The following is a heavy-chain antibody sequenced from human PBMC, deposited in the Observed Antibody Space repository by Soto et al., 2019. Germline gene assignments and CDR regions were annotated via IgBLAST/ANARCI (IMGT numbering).Heavy chain of an antibody. Sequence: QLQLQESGPGLVKPSETLSLTCTVSGASISSTTSYWGWIRQPPGKGLEWIGTIYYSGSAYYNPSLKSRVTISVDTSMNQFSLKVTSVTAADTALYYCARHAPYRSGWANRIDYWGQGNLVTVSS. CDR1: GASISSTTSY. CDR3: ARHAPYRSGWANRIDY. CDR2: IYYSGSA. V-gene: IGHV4-39*01. J-gene: IGHJ4*02. D-gene: IGHD6-19*01.